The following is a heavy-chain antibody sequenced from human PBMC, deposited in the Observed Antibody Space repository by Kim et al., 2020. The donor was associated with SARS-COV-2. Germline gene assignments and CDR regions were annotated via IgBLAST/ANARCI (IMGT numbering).Heavy chain of an antibody. Sequence: GGSLRLSCAASGFTFDDYGMSWVRQAPGKGLEWVSGINWNGGSTGYADSVKGRFTISRDNAKNSLYLQMNSLRAEDTAVYHCARVEGTGSYYWFDPWGQGTLVTVSS. CDR2: INWNGGST. J-gene: IGHJ5*02. CDR1: GFTFDDYG. V-gene: IGHV3-20*01. CDR3: ARVEGTGSYYWFDP. D-gene: IGHD1-1*01.